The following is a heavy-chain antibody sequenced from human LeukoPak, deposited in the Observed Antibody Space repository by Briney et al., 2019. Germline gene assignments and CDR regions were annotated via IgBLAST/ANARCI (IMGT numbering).Heavy chain of an antibody. Sequence: SETLSLTCAVYGGSFSGYYWSWIRQPPGKGLEWIGEINHSGSTNYNPSLKSRVTISVDTSKNQFSLKLSPVTAADTAVYYCARAKPGYCSSTSCYYYYYMDVWGKGTTVTVSS. J-gene: IGHJ6*03. CDR1: GGSFSGYY. D-gene: IGHD2-2*01. V-gene: IGHV4-34*01. CDR3: ARAKPGYCSSTSCYYYYYMDV. CDR2: INHSGST.